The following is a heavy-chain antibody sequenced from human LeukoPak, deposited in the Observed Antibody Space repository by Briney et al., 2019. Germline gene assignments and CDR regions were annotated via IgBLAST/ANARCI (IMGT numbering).Heavy chain of an antibody. CDR1: GGSISNYY. CDR3: ARSRDGYNYHYFDN. Sequence: SETLSLTCTVSGGSISNYYWSWIRQPPGKGLEWVGYIYYTGTTKYNPSLESRVTISLDTPKNQFSLKLSSVTAADTAVYHCARSRDGYNYHYFDNWGQGTLVTASS. D-gene: IGHD5-24*01. V-gene: IGHV4-59*01. J-gene: IGHJ4*02. CDR2: IYYTGTT.